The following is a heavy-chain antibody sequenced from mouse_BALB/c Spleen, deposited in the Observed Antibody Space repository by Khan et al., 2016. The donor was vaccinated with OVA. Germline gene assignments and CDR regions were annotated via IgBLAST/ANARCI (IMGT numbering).Heavy chain of an antibody. CDR2: IDPFNGGT. J-gene: IGHJ3*01. V-gene: IGHV1S135*01. D-gene: IGHD3-3*01. Sequence: VQLKESGPELMKPGASVNISCKASGYSFTSYYIHWVKQSHGKSLEWIGYIDPFNGGTDYNHKFKGKATLTVDKSSNNAYMHLSSLSSEDSAVYYCTRGTFDYWGQGTLVTVSA. CDR3: TRGTFDY. CDR1: GYSFTSYY.